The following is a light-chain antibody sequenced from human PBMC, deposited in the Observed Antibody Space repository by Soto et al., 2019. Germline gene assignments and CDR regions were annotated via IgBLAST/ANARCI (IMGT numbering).Light chain of an antibody. CDR3: QQYGSSLWT. J-gene: IGKJ1*01. CDR1: QSVSSSY. Sequence: EIVLTQSPGTLSLSPWERATLSCRASQSVSSSYLAWYQQKPGQAPRLLIYGASSRATDIPDRFSGSGSGTDFTLTISRLEPEDFAVYYCQQYGSSLWTFGQGTKVDIK. CDR2: GAS. V-gene: IGKV3-20*01.